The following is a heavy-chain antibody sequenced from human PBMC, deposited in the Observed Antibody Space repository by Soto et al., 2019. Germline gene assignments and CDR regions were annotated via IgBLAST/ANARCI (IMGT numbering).Heavy chain of an antibody. J-gene: IGHJ3*02. V-gene: IGHV4-31*03. CDR1: GGSISSGGYY. Sequence: QVQLQESGPGLVKPSQTLSLTCTVSGGSISSGGYYWSWIRQHPGKGLEWIGYIYYSGSTYYNPSLSSRVTISVDTSKNQFSLKLSSVSAADTAVYYCARVGGGDCHNAFDIWGQWTMDTVSS. CDR2: IYYSGST. CDR3: ARVGGGDCHNAFDI. D-gene: IGHD2-21*02.